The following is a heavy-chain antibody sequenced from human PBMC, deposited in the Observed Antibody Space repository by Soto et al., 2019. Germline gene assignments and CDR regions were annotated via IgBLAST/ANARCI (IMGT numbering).Heavy chain of an antibody. CDR3: VPEAGTYGGVDY. CDR1: GGSFSNSL. V-gene: IGHV1-69*02. Sequence: QVQLVQSGTEVKKPGSSVKVSCKASGGSFSNSLFSWVRQAPGQRLEWLGRLISGIDIPHYAQNFQGKVTITADKATSTVYMDLRSLKSEDTAIYYCVPEAGTYGGVDYWGQGTLVTVS. J-gene: IGHJ4*02. D-gene: IGHD6-19*01. CDR2: LISGIDIP.